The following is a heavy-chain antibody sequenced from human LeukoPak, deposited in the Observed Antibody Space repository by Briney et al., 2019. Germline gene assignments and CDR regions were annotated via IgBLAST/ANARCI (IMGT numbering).Heavy chain of an antibody. D-gene: IGHD3-9*01. V-gene: IGHV3-30*04. CDR2: ISYDGSNK. J-gene: IGHJ5*01. CDR1: GLTFSSYA. Sequence: GGSLRLSCAASGLTFSSYAMHWVRQAPGKGLEWVAVISYDGSNKYYADSVKGRFTISRDNSKNTLYLQMNSLRAEDTAVYYCARDGKTTYYDILTDWFDYWGQGTLVTVSS. CDR3: ARDGKTTYYDILTDWFDY.